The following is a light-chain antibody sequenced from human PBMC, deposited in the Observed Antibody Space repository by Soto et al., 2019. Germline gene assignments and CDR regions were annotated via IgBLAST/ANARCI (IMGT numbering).Light chain of an antibody. CDR2: AAS. CDR1: RSFASSY. CDR3: HHYESSPPDT. V-gene: IGKV3-20*01. Sequence: EIVLTQSPATLSLSPGERATVSCRASRSFASSYLAWYQHKPGQAPRLLIYAASSRATGIPDSFIGSGSGTDFTLTISRLEPDGSAVYYCHHYESSPPDTFGQGTKLEIK. J-gene: IGKJ2*01.